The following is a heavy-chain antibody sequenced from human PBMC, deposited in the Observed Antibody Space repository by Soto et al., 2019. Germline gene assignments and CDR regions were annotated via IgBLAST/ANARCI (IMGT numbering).Heavy chain of an antibody. Sequence: APLEQSGSGLKRPGASVRVSCKTPYDTFTSYGITWVRQAPGRGLEWLGGRSASYCRTHMAQKFQGRVTLTTETSMTTGYMELRSLTYDDTAVYFCARAAWGGAQRLLSDMTRGQFNHMDGCGLGSPITVSS. CDR1: YDTFTSYG. V-gene: IGHV1-18*04. D-gene: IGHD2-8*02. CDR2: RSASYCRT. J-gene: IGHJ4*02. CDR3: ARAAWGGAQRLLSDMTRGQFNHMDG.